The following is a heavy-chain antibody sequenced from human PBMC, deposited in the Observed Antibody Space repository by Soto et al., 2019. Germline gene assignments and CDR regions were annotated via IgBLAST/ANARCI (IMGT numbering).Heavy chain of an antibody. D-gene: IGHD6-6*01. J-gene: IGHJ4*02. CDR1: GFTFSSYA. V-gene: IGHV3-64*01. CDR3: AVEYSSSSATDY. Sequence: EVQLVESGGGLVQPGGSLRLSCAASGFTFSSYAMHWVRQAPRKGLEYVSAISSNGGSTYYANSVKGRFTISRDNSKNTLYLQMGSLRAEDMAVYYCAVEYSSSSATDYWGQGTLVTVSS. CDR2: ISSNGGST.